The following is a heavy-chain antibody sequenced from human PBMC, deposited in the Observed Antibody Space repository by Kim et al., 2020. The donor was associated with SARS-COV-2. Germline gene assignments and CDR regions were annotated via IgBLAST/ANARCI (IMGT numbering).Heavy chain of an antibody. D-gene: IGHD4-17*01. V-gene: IGHV4-39*01. CDR2: IYYSGSA. CDR3: ARHLRSGTTYYYYLMDV. CDR1: GGSISSNNYY. Sequence: SETLSLTCTVSGGSISSNNYYWGWIRQPPGKGLEWVGSIYYSGSAYYNPSLKSRATISVDTSRDLFSLKLNSVTAADTAVYYCARHLRSGTTYYYYLMDV. J-gene: IGHJ6*01.